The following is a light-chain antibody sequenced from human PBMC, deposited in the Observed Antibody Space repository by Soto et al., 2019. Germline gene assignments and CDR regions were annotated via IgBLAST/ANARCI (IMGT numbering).Light chain of an antibody. V-gene: IGKV1-39*01. CDR3: QQSYSTLT. CDR2: AAS. Sequence: DIQMTQSPSSLSASVGDRVTITCRAGQSFSSYLNWYQQKPGKPPKLLIYAASSLQSGVQSRFSGSGSGTDFTLTISSLQPEDVANYYCQQSYSTLTFGGGTKVEIK. CDR1: QSFSSY. J-gene: IGKJ4*01.